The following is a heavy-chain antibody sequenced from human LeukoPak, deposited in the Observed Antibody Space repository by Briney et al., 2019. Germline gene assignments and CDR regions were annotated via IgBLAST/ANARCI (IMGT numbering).Heavy chain of an antibody. J-gene: IGHJ5*02. D-gene: IGHD1-26*01. V-gene: IGHV4-28*05. Sequence: PSDTLSLTCAVSGYSISSYNWWGWIRQPPGKGLEWIGYIYNSGNIYYNPSLKSRVTMSVDTSKNHFSLKLSSVTAVDTAVYYCVRNAGADDRWGQGTLVTVSS. CDR3: VRNAGADDR. CDR1: GYSISSYNW. CDR2: IYNSGNI.